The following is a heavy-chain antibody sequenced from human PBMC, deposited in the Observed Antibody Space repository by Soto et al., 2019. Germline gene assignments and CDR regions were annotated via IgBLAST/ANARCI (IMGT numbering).Heavy chain of an antibody. CDR3: ARGDCSSTSCSDAFDI. J-gene: IGHJ3*02. CDR2: TYYRSKWYN. D-gene: IGHD2-2*01. CDR1: GDSVSSTSAA. V-gene: IGHV6-1*01. Sequence: QSQTLSLTCAISGDSVSSTSAAWNWIRQSPSRGLEWLGRTYYRSKWYNDYAVSVKSRITINPDTSKNQFSLQLNSVTPEDTAVYYCARGDCSSTSCSDAFDIWGQGTMVTVSS.